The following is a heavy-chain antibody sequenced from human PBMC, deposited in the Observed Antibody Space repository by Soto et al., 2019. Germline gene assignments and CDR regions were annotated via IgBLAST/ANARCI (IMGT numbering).Heavy chain of an antibody. V-gene: IGHV1-69*18. D-gene: IGHD3-10*02. CDR1: GDTFTSYA. CDR2: IIPAFGKT. CDR3: ARDPLSSFAMDV. J-gene: IGHJ6*02. Sequence: QVQLVQPGAEVKKPGSSVKVSCKASGDTFTSYAVSWVRQAPGQGLEWMGKIIPAFGKTYYAQKFQGRLTISADDSTSTAYMELSSLVSADTAVYYCARDPLSSFAMDVWGQGTTVIVSS.